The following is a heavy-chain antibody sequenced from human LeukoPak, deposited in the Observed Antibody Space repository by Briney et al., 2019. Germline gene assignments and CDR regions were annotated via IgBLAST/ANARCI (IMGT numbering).Heavy chain of an antibody. V-gene: IGHV1-46*01. D-gene: IGHD7-27*01. J-gene: IGHJ4*02. CDR1: GYTFSNYN. CDR2: VNHSGDST. CDR3: ARHQAGDYYFDY. Sequence: ASVKVSCKASGYTFSNYNIHWLRQAPGQGLEWMGIVNHSGDSTNYAQNFQGRVTMTGDTSTSTVYMELSSLRSEDTAVYYCARHQAGDYYFDYWGQGTLVTVSS.